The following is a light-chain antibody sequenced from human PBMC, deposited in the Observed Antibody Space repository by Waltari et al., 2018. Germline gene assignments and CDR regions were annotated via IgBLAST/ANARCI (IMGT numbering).Light chain of an antibody. CDR2: EGT. V-gene: IGLV2-14*02. J-gene: IGLJ1*01. Sequence: QSALTQPASVSGSPGPSITISCTGTSSDVGSYNLVSWYQQHPGKAPKLMIYEGTKRTSGVSNRFSGSKSGNTASLTVSGLQAEDEADYYCCSYAGSNYFYVFGTGTKVTVL. CDR3: CSYAGSNYFYV. CDR1: SSDVGSYNL.